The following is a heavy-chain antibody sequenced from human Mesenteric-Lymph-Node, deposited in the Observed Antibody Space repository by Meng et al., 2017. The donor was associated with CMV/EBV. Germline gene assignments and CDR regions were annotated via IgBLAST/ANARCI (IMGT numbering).Heavy chain of an antibody. Sequence: ASVKVSCKASGYTFTNYAMNWVRQAPGQGLEWMGWISAYNGNTYYAQNLQGRVTLTTDTSTRTAYMELRSLRSGDTAVYYCARVGSYESSGYYYYGMDVWGQGTTVTVSS. CDR2: ISAYNGNT. J-gene: IGHJ6*02. CDR3: ARVGSYESSGYYYYGMDV. CDR1: GYTFTNYA. V-gene: IGHV1-18*01. D-gene: IGHD3-22*01.